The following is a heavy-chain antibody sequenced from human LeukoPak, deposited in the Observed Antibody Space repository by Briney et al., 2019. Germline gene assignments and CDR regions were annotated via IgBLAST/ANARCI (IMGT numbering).Heavy chain of an antibody. J-gene: IGHJ4*02. Sequence: GGSLRLSCEASGFTFNNYAMSWVRQAPGKGLEWVSGISGSGGSTHYADSVKGRFTISRDSSKNTLYLQLYSLRAEDTAIYYCAKECNVGVTSTLGYFDYWGQGTLVIVSS. D-gene: IGHD2-2*01. CDR3: AKECNVGVTSTLGYFDY. CDR2: ISGSGGST. CDR1: GFTFNNYA. V-gene: IGHV3-23*01.